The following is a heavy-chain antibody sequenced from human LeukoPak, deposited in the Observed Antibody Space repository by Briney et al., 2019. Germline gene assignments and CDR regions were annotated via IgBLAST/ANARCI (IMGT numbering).Heavy chain of an antibody. CDR1: GFIFSSYG. D-gene: IGHD1-14*01. V-gene: IGHV3-48*01. CDR2: ISSSSSSI. CDR3: ASGPGYYFDY. J-gene: IGHJ4*02. Sequence: GGSLRLSCAASGFIFSSYGMNWVRQAPGKGLEWVSYISSSSSSIYYADSVKGRFTISRDNARNSLYLQMNSLRAEDTAVYYCASGPGYYFDYWGQGTLVTVSS.